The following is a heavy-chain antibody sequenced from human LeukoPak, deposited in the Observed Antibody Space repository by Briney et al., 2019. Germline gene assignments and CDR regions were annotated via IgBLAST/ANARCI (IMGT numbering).Heavy chain of an antibody. CDR3: GRVTLRESQYNWFDP. J-gene: IGHJ5*02. CDR1: GGTFNSHS. V-gene: IGHV1-69*04. CDR2: ITPIIDLT. Sequence: ASVKVSCKTSGGTFNSHSFSWVRQAPGQGLEWMGTITPIIDLTKYAQKFQDRVTITADKFTTTVYMDVTSLTSEDTAVYYCGRVTLRESQYNWFDPWGQGTLVTVSS. D-gene: IGHD3-16*01.